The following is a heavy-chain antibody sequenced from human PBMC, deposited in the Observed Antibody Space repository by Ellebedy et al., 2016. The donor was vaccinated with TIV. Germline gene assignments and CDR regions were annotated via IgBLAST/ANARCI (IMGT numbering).Heavy chain of an antibody. Sequence: GESLKISXAASGFTFSNYAMSWVRQAPGKGLEWVSAITGIGTSTYYADSVKGRFTISRDDSKNTLYLQMNTLRTEDTALYFCARGSSSRGYFDSWGQGTLVTVSS. CDR3: ARGSSSRGYFDS. CDR2: ITGIGTST. J-gene: IGHJ4*02. V-gene: IGHV3-23*01. CDR1: GFTFSNYA. D-gene: IGHD6-13*01.